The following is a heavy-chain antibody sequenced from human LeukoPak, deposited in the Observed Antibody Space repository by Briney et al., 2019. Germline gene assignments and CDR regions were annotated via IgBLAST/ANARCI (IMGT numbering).Heavy chain of an antibody. Sequence: SETLTLTCTVSGGSISSGSYYWSWIPQPAGKGLEWIGSSYTSDSTNYNSSLKSRITISVDTSKNQFSLKLSAVTAADTAVYYCARGGAAAGDFDYWGQGTLVTVSS. V-gene: IGHV4-61*02. CDR2: SYTSDST. CDR1: GGSISSGSYY. CDR3: ARGGAAAGDFDY. J-gene: IGHJ4*02. D-gene: IGHD6-13*01.